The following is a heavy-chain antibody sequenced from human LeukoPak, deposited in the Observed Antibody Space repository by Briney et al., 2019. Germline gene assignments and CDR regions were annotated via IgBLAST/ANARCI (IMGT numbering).Heavy chain of an antibody. J-gene: IGHJ4*02. CDR3: ARGRPWTY. Sequence: PSETLSLTCAVYGGSFSGYYWSWIRQPPGKGLEWIGEINHSGSTNYNPSLKSRVTISVDTSKNQFPLKLSSVTAADTAVYYCARGRPWTYWGQGTLVTVSS. CDR1: GGSFSGYY. D-gene: IGHD3/OR15-3a*01. V-gene: IGHV4-34*01. CDR2: INHSGST.